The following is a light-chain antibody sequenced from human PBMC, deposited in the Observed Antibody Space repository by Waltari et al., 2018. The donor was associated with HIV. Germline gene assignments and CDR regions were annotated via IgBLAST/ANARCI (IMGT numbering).Light chain of an antibody. CDR2: DTN. J-gene: IGLJ2*01. CDR1: SSNIGHNS. Sequence: QSVLTQPPSVSAAPGQKVTISCPGSSSNIGHNSVFWYQQIPGTAPRLVIYDTNYRPSGIPDRFSGSKSGTSATLGITGPQTGDEADYYCGTWDSSLSAVVFGGGTKLTVL. CDR3: GTWDSSLSAVV. V-gene: IGLV1-51*01.